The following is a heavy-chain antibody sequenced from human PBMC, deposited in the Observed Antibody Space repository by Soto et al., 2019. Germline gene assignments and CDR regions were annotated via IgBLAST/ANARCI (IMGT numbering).Heavy chain of an antibody. V-gene: IGHV3-23*01. D-gene: IGHD3-10*01. CDR3: AKDEGDTMVRGVIFSLAAFDI. J-gene: IGHJ3*02. CDR2: ISGSGGST. CDR1: GFTFSSYA. Sequence: PGGSLRLSCAASGFTFSSYAMSWVRQAPGKGLEWVSAISGSGGSTYYADSVKGRFTISRDNSRNTLYLQMNSLRAEDTAVYYCAKDEGDTMVRGVIFSLAAFDIWGQGTMVTVSS.